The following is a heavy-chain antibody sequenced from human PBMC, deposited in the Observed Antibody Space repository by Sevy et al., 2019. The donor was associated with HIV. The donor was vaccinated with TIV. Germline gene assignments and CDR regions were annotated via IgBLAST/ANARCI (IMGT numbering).Heavy chain of an antibody. V-gene: IGHV4-59*08. D-gene: IGHD1-1*01. CDR3: AGENAWGRGYS. J-gene: IGHJ4*02. Sequence: SETLSLTCTVSGGSITSLYWNWIRQPPGKGLEWIANIYYNGHINYNPSLKSRVTLSLDTSKNKFSLWLSTVTAADTAMYYCAGENAWGRGYSWGQGTLVTVSS. CDR1: GGSITSLY. CDR2: IYYNGHI.